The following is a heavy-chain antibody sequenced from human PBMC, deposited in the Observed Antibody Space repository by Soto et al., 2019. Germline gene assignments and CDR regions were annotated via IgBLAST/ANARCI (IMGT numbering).Heavy chain of an antibody. J-gene: IGHJ4*02. CDR1: GYNFTSYG. D-gene: IGHD6-13*01. CDR2: VSTYNGNT. CDR3: ARARISAAGNFDY. V-gene: IGHV1-18*01. Sequence: QVQLVQSGAAVKKPGASVKVSCKASGYNFTSYGISWVRQAPGQGLEWMGWVSTYNGNTNFAQKLQGRVTMTTDTSTNTAYMDLRRLISDDTAMYYGARARISAAGNFDYWGQGTLVTVS.